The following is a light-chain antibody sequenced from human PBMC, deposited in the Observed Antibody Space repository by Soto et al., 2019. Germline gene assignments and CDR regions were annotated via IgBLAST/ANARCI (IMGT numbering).Light chain of an antibody. V-gene: IGLV2-14*03. CDR1: SSDIGAFNY. CDR3: SSYAATNTVL. CDR2: DVS. Sequence: QSALAQPASVSGSPGQSITISCTGTSSDIGAFNYVSWYQQHPGDAPKLLIFDVSDRPSRISVRFSASKSGNTASLTISGLQTEDEAHYFCSSYAATNTVLFGGGTKLTVL. J-gene: IGLJ2*01.